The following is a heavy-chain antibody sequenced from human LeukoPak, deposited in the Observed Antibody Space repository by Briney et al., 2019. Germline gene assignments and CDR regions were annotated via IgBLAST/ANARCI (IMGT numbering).Heavy chain of an antibody. CDR2: IYYSGST. CDR3: ARVPSPYCSSTSCLPPQFDP. V-gene: IGHV4-59*01. CDR1: GGSISSYY. D-gene: IGHD2-2*01. Sequence: SETLSLTRTVSGGSISSYYWSWIRQPPGKGLEWIGYIYYSGSTNYNPSLKSRVTISVDTSKNQFSLKLSSVTAADTAVYYCARVPSPYCSSTSCLPPQFDPWGQGTLVTVSS. J-gene: IGHJ5*02.